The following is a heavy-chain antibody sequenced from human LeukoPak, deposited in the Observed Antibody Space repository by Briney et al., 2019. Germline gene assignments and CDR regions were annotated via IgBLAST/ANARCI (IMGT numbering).Heavy chain of an antibody. D-gene: IGHD2-2*02. CDR1: GFTFSSYS. Sequence: PGGSLRLSCAASGFTFSSYSMNWVRQAPGKGLEWVSSISSSSSYIYYADSVKGRFTISRDNAKNSLYLQMNSLRAEDTAVYYCARVRCSSTSCYTGLYYFDYWGQGTLVTVSS. CDR3: ARVRCSSTSCYTGLYYFDY. J-gene: IGHJ4*02. V-gene: IGHV3-21*01. CDR2: ISSSSSYI.